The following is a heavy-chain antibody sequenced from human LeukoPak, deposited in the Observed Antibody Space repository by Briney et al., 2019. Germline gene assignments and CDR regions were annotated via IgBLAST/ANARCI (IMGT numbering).Heavy chain of an antibody. CDR1: GFDFGTYA. CDR2: VSNGGSST. D-gene: IGHD3-22*01. J-gene: IGHJ6*02. V-gene: IGHV3-23*01. Sequence: GGSLRLSCVASGFDFGTYAMSWVRQAPGKGPEWVSTVSNGGSSTYYADSVRGRFTVSRDNSKDTLYLQMNSPRAEDTATYYCAKTQGAMIVAYAMDVWGQGTTVTVSS. CDR3: AKTQGAMIVAYAMDV.